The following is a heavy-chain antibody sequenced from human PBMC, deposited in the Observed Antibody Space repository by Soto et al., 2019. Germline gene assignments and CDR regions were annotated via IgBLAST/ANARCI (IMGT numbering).Heavy chain of an antibody. D-gene: IGHD3-10*01. CDR1: GGSISSYY. J-gene: IGHJ5*02. V-gene: IGHV4-59*08. Sequence: SETLSLTCTVSGGSISSYYWSWIRQPPGKGLEWIGYIYYSGSTNYNPSLKSRVTISVDTSKNQFSLKLSSVTAADTAVYYCARQWFGEITGSNWFDPWGQGTLVTVSS. CDR2: IYYSGST. CDR3: ARQWFGEITGSNWFDP.